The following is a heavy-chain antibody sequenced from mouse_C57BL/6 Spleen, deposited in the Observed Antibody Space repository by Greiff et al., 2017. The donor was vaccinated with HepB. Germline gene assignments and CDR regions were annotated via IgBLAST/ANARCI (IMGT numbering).Heavy chain of an antibody. D-gene: IGHD2-3*01. CDR1: GYAFSSYW. V-gene: IGHV1-80*01. CDR3: ARKRSIYDGYHYYAMDY. CDR2: IYPGDGDT. J-gene: IGHJ4*01. Sequence: VQLQQSGAELVKPGASVKISCKASGYAFSSYWMNWVKQRPGKGLEWIGQIYPGDGDTNYNGKFKGKATLTADKSSSTAYMQLSSLTSEDSAVYFCARKRSIYDGYHYYAMDYWGQGTSVTVSS.